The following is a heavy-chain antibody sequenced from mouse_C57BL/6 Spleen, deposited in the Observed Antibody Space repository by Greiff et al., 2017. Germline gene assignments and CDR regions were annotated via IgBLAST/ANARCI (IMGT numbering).Heavy chain of an antibody. CDR2: IYPGDGDS. J-gene: IGHJ2*01. CDR1: GYAFSSSW. CDR3: ERQDSSGYYFDY. D-gene: IGHD3-2*02. Sequence: VKLLESGPELVKPGASVKISCKASGYAFSSSWMNWVKPRPGKGLEWIGRIYPGDGDSNHNGKFKGKATLTADKSSNTAYMQHSSLTSEDSAVYFCERQDSSGYYFDYWGQGTTLTVSS. V-gene: IGHV1-82*01.